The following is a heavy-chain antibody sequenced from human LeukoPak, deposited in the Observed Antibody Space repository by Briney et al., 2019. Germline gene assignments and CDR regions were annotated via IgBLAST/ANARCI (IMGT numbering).Heavy chain of an antibody. D-gene: IGHD5-24*01. Sequence: ASVKVSCKASGYTFTGYYMHWVRQAPGQGLEWMGWINPNSGGTNYAQKFQDRVTMTRDTSISTAYLQWSSLRASDTAMYFCARQFDGYMGFDYWGQGTLVTVSS. CDR3: ARQFDGYMGFDY. J-gene: IGHJ4*02. V-gene: IGHV1-2*02. CDR1: GYTFTGYY. CDR2: INPNSGGT.